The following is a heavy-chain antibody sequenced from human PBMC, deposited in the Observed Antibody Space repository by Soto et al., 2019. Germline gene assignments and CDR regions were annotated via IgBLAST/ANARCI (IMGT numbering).Heavy chain of an antibody. Sequence: PGESLKISCKGSGYSFTSYWISWVRQMPGKGLEWMGRIDPSDSHTNYSPSFQGHVTISADKSISTAYLQWSSLKASDTAMYYCARYCSGGSCYTTRCYGMDVWGQGTTVTVSS. CDR2: IDPSDSHT. D-gene: IGHD2-15*01. V-gene: IGHV5-10-1*01. CDR3: ARYCSGGSCYTTRCYGMDV. J-gene: IGHJ6*02. CDR1: GYSFTSYW.